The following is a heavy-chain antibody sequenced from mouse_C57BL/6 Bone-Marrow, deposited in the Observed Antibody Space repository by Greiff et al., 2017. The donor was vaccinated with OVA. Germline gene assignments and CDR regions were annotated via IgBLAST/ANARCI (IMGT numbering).Heavy chain of an antibody. D-gene: IGHD2-3*01. V-gene: IGHV1-63*01. CDR3: ARDDGYSFAY. CDR2: IYPGGGYT. Sequence: VMLVESGAELVRPGTSVKMSCKASGYTFTNYWIGWAKQRPGHGLEWIGEIYPGGGYTNYNEKFKGKATLTADKSSSTAYMQFSSLTSEDSAIYYCARDDGYSFAYWGQGTLVTVSA. J-gene: IGHJ3*01. CDR1: GYTFTNYW.